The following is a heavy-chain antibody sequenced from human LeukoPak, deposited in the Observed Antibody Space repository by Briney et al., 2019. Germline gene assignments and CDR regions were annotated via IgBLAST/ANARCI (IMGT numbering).Heavy chain of an antibody. V-gene: IGHV3-21*01. CDR2: ISSSSSYI. D-gene: IGHD6-13*01. J-gene: IGHJ4*02. Sequence: PGGSLRLSCVASGFTFSSYGMNWVRQAPGKGLEWVSFISSSSSYIYYADSVKGRFTISRDNAKNSLYLQMNSLRAEDTAVYYCARIMTQQMVFDYWGQGTPVTVSS. CDR1: GFTFSSYG. CDR3: ARIMTQQMVFDY.